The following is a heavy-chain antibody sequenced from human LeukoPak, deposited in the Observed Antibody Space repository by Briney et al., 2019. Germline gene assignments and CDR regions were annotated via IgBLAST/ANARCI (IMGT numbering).Heavy chain of an antibody. Sequence: SVKVSCKASGGTFSSYAISWVRQAPGQGLEWMGGIIPIFGTANYAQKSQGRVTLTTDESTSTAYMELSSLRSEDTAVYYCARAIMGMIVSRYYFDYWGQGTLVTVSS. D-gene: IGHD3-22*01. J-gene: IGHJ4*02. V-gene: IGHV1-69*05. CDR1: GGTFSSYA. CDR2: IIPIFGTA. CDR3: ARAIMGMIVSRYYFDY.